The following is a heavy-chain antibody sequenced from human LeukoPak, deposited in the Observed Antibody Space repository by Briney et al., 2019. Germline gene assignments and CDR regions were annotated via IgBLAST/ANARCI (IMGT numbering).Heavy chain of an antibody. CDR1: GFTFSNAW. D-gene: IGHD3-10*01. V-gene: IGHV3-15*01. Sequence: GGSLRLSCAASGFTFSNAWMSWVRQAPGKGLEWVGRIKSKTDGGTTDYAAPVKGRFTISRDDSKNTLYLQMNSLRAEDTAVYYCARDGGLWLGELLYHFDYWGQGTLVTVSS. CDR2: IKSKTDGGTT. J-gene: IGHJ4*02. CDR3: ARDGGLWLGELLYHFDY.